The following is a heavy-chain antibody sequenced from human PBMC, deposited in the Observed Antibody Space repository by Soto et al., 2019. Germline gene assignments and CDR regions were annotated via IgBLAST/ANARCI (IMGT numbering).Heavy chain of an antibody. CDR1: GFTFSSYR. Sequence: GSLRLSCAASGFTFSSYRMNWVRQAPGKGLEWVSSISSSSSYIYYADSVKGRFTISRDNAKNSLYLQMNSLRAEDTAVYYCARDPPGDYYYYYGMDVWGQGTTVTVSS. CDR2: ISSSSSYI. J-gene: IGHJ6*02. CDR3: ARDPPGDYYYYYGMDV. V-gene: IGHV3-21*01.